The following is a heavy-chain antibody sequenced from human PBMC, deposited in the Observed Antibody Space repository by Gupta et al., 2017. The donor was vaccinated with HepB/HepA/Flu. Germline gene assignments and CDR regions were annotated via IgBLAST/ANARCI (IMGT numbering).Heavy chain of an antibody. CDR3: ARDSGWLGAFEY. V-gene: IGHV3-53*04. D-gene: IGHD6-19*01. CDR2: IYSDNRT. CDR1: GFSVSSNY. J-gene: IGHJ4*01. Sequence: EVQLVESGGGLVQPGGSLRLSCAASGFSVSSNYMSWVRQAPGKGLEWVSVIYSDNRTYYADSVKGRFTISRHTSKNTLYLQMNSLRAEDTAVYYCARDSGWLGAFEYWGHGTLVTVSS.